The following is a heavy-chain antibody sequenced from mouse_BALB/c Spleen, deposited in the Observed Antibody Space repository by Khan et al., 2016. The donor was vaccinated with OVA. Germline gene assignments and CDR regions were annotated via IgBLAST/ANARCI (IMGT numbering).Heavy chain of an antibody. J-gene: IGHJ4*01. CDR2: IYPGDGDT. CDR3: ASKGNYYVAMDY. D-gene: IGHD1-1*01. CDR1: GYTFTSYW. Sequence: VQLQESGAELARPGASVKLSCKASGYTFTSYWMQWVKQRPGQGLEWIGAIYPGDGDTRYTQKFKGKATLTADKSSSTAYMQLSSLASEDSAVYYCASKGNYYVAMDYWGQGTSVTVSS. V-gene: IGHV1-87*01.